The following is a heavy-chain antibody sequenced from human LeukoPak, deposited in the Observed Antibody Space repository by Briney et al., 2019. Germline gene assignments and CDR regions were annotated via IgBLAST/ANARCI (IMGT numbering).Heavy chain of an antibody. CDR3: ARAASYVRRYFDWLLYFDY. CDR2: IIPIFGTA. CDR1: GGTFSSYA. J-gene: IGHJ4*02. D-gene: IGHD3-9*01. Sequence: ASVKVSCKASGGTFSSYAISWVRQAPGQGLEWMGGIIPIFGTANYAQKFQGRVTITADKSTSTAYMELSSLRSEDTAVYYCARAASYVRRYFDWLLYFDYWGQGTLVTVSS. V-gene: IGHV1-69*06.